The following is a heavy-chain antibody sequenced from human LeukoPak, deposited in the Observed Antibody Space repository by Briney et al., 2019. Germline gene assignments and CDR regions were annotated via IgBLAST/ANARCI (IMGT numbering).Heavy chain of an antibody. CDR3: ARATRNGYDY. J-gene: IGHJ4*02. V-gene: IGHV3-48*01. CDR1: GFTFRIYG. Sequence: AAGSLRLSCVASGFTFRIYGMNWVRQAPGKGPDWVSYISHTSDSILYAASVKGRFTMYRDNAKKSLYLKTMSLRAEDSAVYYGARATRNGYDYWGQGTLVTVSS. CDR2: ISHTSDSI. D-gene: IGHD5-24*01.